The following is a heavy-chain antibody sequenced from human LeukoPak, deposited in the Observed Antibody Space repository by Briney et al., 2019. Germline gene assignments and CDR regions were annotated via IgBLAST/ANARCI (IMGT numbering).Heavy chain of an antibody. CDR3: AREIADSSGHYYYMDV. J-gene: IGHJ6*03. CDR2: MNPNSGNT. D-gene: IGHD6-6*01. CDR1: GYTFTSYD. Sequence: ASVKVSCKASGYTFTSYDINWVRQATGQGLEWMGWMNPNSGNTGYAQKFQGRVTITRNTSISTAYMELSSLRSEDPAVYYCAREIADSSGHYYYMDVWGKGTTVTVSS. V-gene: IGHV1-8*03.